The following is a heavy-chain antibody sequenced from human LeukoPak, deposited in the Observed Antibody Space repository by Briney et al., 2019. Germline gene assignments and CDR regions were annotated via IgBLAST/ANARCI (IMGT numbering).Heavy chain of an antibody. CDR1: GFTFSSYS. Sequence: GGSLRLSCAASGFTFSSYSMNWVRQAPGKGLEWVSSISSSSSYIYYADSVKGRFTISRDNAKNSLYLQMNSLRAEDTAVYCCARDSAVSDAFDIWGQGTMVTVSS. D-gene: IGHD3-10*01. CDR2: ISSSSSYI. CDR3: ARDSAVSDAFDI. J-gene: IGHJ3*02. V-gene: IGHV3-21*01.